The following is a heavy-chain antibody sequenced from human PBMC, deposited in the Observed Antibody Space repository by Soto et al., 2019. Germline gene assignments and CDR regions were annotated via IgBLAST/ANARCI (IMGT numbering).Heavy chain of an antibody. J-gene: IGHJ5*02. CDR1: GGTFSSYT. CDR2: IIPILGIA. V-gene: IGHV1-69*08. CDR3: AREGHGSSWYRFRWFDP. D-gene: IGHD6-13*01. Sequence: QVQLVQSGAEVKKPGSSVKVSCKASGGTFSSYTISWVRQAPGQGLEWMGRIIPILGIANYAQKFQGRVTITAXXSXSXXYMELSSLRSEDTAVYYCAREGHGSSWYRFRWFDPWGQGTLVTVSS.